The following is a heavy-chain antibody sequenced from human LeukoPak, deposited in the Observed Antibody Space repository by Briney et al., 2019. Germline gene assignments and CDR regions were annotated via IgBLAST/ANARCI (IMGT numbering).Heavy chain of an antibody. Sequence: GGSLRLSCAASGFTFSDYYMSWIRQAPGQGLEWVSYISSSSSTIYYADSVKGRFTISRDNAKNSLYLQMNSLRAEDTAVYYCARGSGYCSSTSCSDDYWGQGTLVTVSS. D-gene: IGHD2-2*01. CDR2: ISSSSSTI. CDR3: ARGSGYCSSTSCSDDY. V-gene: IGHV3-11*04. J-gene: IGHJ4*02. CDR1: GFTFSDYY.